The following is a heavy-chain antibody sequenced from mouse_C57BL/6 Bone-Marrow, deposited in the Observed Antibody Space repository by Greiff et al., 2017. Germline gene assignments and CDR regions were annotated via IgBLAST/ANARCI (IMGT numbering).Heavy chain of an antibody. CDR2: IYPGSGST. V-gene: IGHV1-55*01. CDR1: GYTFTSYW. Sequence: QVQLKQPGAELVKPGASVKMSCKASGYTFTSYWITWVKQRPGQGLEWIGDIYPGSGSTNYNEKFKSKATLTVDTSSSTAYMQLRSLTSEYSAVYYCARPYYSNYWYFDVWGTGTTVTVSS. D-gene: IGHD2-5*01. CDR3: ARPYYSNYWYFDV. J-gene: IGHJ1*03.